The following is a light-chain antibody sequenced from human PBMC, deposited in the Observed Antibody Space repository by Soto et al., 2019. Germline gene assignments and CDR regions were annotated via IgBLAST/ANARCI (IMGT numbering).Light chain of an antibody. CDR1: SSDVGGYNY. J-gene: IGLJ2*01. V-gene: IGLV2-14*01. CDR3: SSYTGSSTYVV. CDR2: DVS. Sequence: QSALTQPASVSGSPGQSITLSCTGTSSDVGGYNYVSWYQQHPGKAPKLMIYDVSNRPSGVSNRFSGSKSGNTASLTISGLQAEEEADYYCSSYTGSSTYVVFGGGTKGTVL.